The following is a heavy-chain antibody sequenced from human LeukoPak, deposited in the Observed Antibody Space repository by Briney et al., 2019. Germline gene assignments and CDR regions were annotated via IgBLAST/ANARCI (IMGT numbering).Heavy chain of an antibody. CDR1: GGSISSGDYY. CDR2: IYYSGST. J-gene: IGHJ4*02. CDR3: ARCSVEFQGLFDY. Sequence: SQTLSLTCTVSGGSISSGDYYWSWIRQPPGKGLAWIGYIYYSGSTYYNPSLKSRVTISVDTSKNQFSLKLSSVTAADTAVYYCARCSVEFQGLFDYWGQGTLVTVSS. D-gene: IGHD4-23*01. V-gene: IGHV4-30-4*08.